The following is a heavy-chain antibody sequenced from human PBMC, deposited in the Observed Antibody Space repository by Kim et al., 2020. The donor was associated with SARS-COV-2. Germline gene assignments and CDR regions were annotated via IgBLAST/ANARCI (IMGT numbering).Heavy chain of an antibody. CDR2: IRSKAYGGTT. CDR3: TRDFDY. V-gene: IGHV3-49*04. J-gene: IGHJ4*02. Sequence: GGSLRLSCTASGFTFGDYAMSWVRQAPGKGLEWVGFIRSKAYGGTTEYAASVKGRFTISRDDSKSIAYLQMNSLKTEDTAVYYCTRDFDYWGQGTLVTVSS. CDR1: GFTFGDYA.